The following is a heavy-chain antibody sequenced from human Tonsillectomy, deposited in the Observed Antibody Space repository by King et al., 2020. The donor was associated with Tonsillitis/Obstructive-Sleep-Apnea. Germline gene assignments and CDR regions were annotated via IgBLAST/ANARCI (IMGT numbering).Heavy chain of an antibody. Sequence: LQLQESGPGLVKPSETLSLTCIVSSGSVSSSSYYWAWIRQPPGKGLEWIGSILYSGTTYYNPSLNSRVTISVDTSRNHFSLKLSSVTAADTAVYYCARQARDDYKFDYYYYMDVWGKGPTVTVSS. V-gene: IGHV4-39*01. D-gene: IGHD5-24*01. J-gene: IGHJ6*03. CDR2: ILYSGTT. CDR3: ARQARDDYKFDYYYYMDV. CDR1: SGSVSSSSYY.